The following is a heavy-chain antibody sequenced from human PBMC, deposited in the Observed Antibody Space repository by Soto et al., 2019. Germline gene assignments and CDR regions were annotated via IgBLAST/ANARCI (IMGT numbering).Heavy chain of an antibody. CDR1: GYSFTSYW. V-gene: IGHV5-51*01. Sequence: GESLKISCKGSGYSFTSYWIGWVRQMPGKGLEWMGIIYPGDSDTRYSPSFQGQVTISADKSISTAYLQWSSLKASDTAMYYCARIPKYYDCWRGSKGGRVGGMVVWGQGTTVTVSS. CDR3: ARIPKYYDCWRGSKGGRVGGMVV. D-gene: IGHD3-3*01. CDR2: IYPGDSDT. J-gene: IGHJ6*01.